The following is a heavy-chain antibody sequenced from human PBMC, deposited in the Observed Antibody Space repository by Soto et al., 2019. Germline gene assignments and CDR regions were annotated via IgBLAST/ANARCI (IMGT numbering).Heavy chain of an antibody. V-gene: IGHV4-31*03. Sequence: SETLSLTCSVSSGSISSGDYFWRWIRQPPGKGLEWIGYIYYSGSTYYNPSLESRVTVSVDTSKNQFSLRLSSVTAADTAVYYCARGGIRYANNPYAMDVWGQGTTVTVSS. D-gene: IGHD3-16*02. CDR2: IYYSGST. J-gene: IGHJ6*02. CDR1: SGSISSGDYF. CDR3: ARGGIRYANNPYAMDV.